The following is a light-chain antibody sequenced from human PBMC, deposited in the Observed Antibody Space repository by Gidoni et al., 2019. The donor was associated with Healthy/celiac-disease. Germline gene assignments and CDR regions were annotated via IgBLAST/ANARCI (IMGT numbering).Light chain of an antibody. CDR3: AAWDDSLSGLNWV. J-gene: IGLJ3*02. Sequence: QSVLPPPPSASVTPGQRVTISCSGSSSNIGSNYVYWYQQLPGTAPKLLIYRNNQRPSGVPDRFSGSKSGTSASLAISGLRSEDEADYYCAAWDDSLSGLNWVFGGGTKLTVL. V-gene: IGLV1-47*01. CDR2: RNN. CDR1: SSNIGSNY.